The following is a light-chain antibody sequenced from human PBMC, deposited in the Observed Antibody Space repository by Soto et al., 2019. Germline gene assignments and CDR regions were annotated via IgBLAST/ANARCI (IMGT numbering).Light chain of an antibody. V-gene: IGKV1-6*01. J-gene: IGKJ4*01. CDR1: QGIRND. Sequence: AIQMTQSPSSLSASVGDRVTITCRASQGIRNDLGWYQQKPGKAPKLLIYDTSSLQSGVPSRFSGSRSGTDFTLTISSLQPEDFATYYCLQDYNNPLTFGGGTKVEIK. CDR2: DTS. CDR3: LQDYNNPLT.